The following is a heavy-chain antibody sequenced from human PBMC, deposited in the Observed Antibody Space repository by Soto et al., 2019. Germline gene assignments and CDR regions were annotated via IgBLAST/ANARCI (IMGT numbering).Heavy chain of an antibody. Sequence: GSLRLSCAASGFTFSSYAMSWVRQAPGKGLEWVSAISGSGGSTYYADSVKGRFTISRDNSKNTLYLQMNSLRAEDTAVYYCANQYYDFWSGYYTRGGYNWFDPWGQGTLVTVSS. CDR2: ISGSGGST. CDR3: ANQYYDFWSGYYTRGGYNWFDP. CDR1: GFTFSSYA. D-gene: IGHD3-3*01. J-gene: IGHJ5*02. V-gene: IGHV3-23*01.